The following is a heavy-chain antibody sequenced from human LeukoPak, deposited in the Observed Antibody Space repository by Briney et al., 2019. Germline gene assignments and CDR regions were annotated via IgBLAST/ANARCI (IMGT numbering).Heavy chain of an antibody. D-gene: IGHD1-7*01. CDR2: AYYSGST. V-gene: IGHV4-59*12. CDR3: ARDSRLASRTGTFDS. CDR1: GGSISSYY. J-gene: IGHJ4*02. Sequence: SETLSLTCTVSGGSISSYYWSWIRQPPGKGLEWIGYAYYSGSTNYNPSLTSRVTISVDTSKNQFSLKLRSVTAADTAVYFCARDSRLASRTGTFDSWGQGTLVIVSS.